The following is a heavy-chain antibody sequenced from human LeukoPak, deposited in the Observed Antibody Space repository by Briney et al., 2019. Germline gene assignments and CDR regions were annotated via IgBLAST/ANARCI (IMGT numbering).Heavy chain of an antibody. J-gene: IGHJ4*02. Sequence: PGRSLRLSCAASGFTFSSYGMHWVRQAPGKGLEWVAVISYDRSNKYYADSVKGRFTISRDNSKNTLYLQMNSLRAEDTAVYYCAKDRGYSSGWPTYYFDYWGQGTLVTVSS. CDR3: AKDRGYSSGWPTYYFDY. CDR2: ISYDRSNK. V-gene: IGHV3-30*18. CDR1: GFTFSSYG. D-gene: IGHD6-19*01.